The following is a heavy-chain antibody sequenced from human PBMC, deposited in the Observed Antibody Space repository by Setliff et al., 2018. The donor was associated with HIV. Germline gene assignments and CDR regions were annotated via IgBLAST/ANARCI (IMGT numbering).Heavy chain of an antibody. J-gene: IGHJ4*02. CDR3: TADLVPLSSGRYLGPLDY. V-gene: IGHV3-15*01. Sequence: GGSLRLSCAASGFTFSSAWMSWVRQAPGKGLEGVGRVKSKVDGGTIEYAAPVKGRFTISRDDSENTLYLQMNSLKTEDTGVYYCTADLVPLSSGRYLGPLDYWGQGISVTAPQ. D-gene: IGHD1-26*01. CDR1: GFTFSSAW. CDR2: VKSKVDGGTI.